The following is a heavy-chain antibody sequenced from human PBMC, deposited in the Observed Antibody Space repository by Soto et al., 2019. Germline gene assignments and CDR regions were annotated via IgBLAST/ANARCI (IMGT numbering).Heavy chain of an antibody. CDR2: IYYSGGT. V-gene: IGHV4-59*01. Sequence: QVQLQESGPGLVKPSETLSLTCTVSGGSISSYYWSWIRQPPGKGLEWIGYIYYSGGTNYNPSLKSRVTISVDTSKNQFSLKLSSVTAADTAVYYCASSGWYGYYYGMDVWGQGTTVTVSS. CDR3: ASSGWYGYYYGMDV. CDR1: GGSISSYY. J-gene: IGHJ6*02. D-gene: IGHD6-19*01.